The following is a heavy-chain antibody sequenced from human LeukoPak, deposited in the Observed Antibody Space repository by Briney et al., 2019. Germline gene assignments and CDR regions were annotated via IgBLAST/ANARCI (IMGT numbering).Heavy chain of an antibody. CDR2: IYSTGST. V-gene: IGHV4-4*07. Sequence: PSETLSLTCAVSGGSISSYYWSWIRQPAGKGLEWIGRIYSTGSTNYNPSLKSRVTMSVDTSKNQFSLRLRSVTAADTAVYYCAGQIASPGTAGFYFWGQRALVTVSS. D-gene: IGHD6-13*01. CDR1: GGSISSYY. J-gene: IGHJ4*02. CDR3: AGQIASPGTAGFYF.